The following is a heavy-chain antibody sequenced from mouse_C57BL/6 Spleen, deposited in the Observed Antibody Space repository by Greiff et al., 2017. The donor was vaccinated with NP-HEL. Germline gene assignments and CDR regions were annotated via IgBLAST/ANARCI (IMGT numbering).Heavy chain of an antibody. Sequence: VKVEESGGGLVKPGGSLKLSCAASGFTFSDYGMHWVRQAPEKGLEWVAYISSGSSTIYYADTVKGRFTISRDNAKNTLFLQMTSLRSEDTAMYYCASSHYYGTLYYAMDYWGQGTSVTVSS. D-gene: IGHD1-1*01. CDR2: ISSGSSTI. CDR3: ASSHYYGTLYYAMDY. CDR1: GFTFSDYG. V-gene: IGHV5-17*01. J-gene: IGHJ4*01.